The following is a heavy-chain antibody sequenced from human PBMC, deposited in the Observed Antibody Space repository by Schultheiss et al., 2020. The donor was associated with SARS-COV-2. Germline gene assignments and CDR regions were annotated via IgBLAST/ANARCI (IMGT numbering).Heavy chain of an antibody. CDR3: ARIVATAYYYYGMDV. CDR1: GGTFSSYA. Sequence: ASVKVSCKASGGTFSSYAISWVRQAPGQGLEWMGWINPNSGGTNYAQKFQGRVTMTRDTSISTAYMELSRLRSDDTAVYYCARIVATAYYYYGMDVWGQGTTVTVSS. V-gene: IGHV1-2*02. J-gene: IGHJ6*02. D-gene: IGHD5-12*01. CDR2: INPNSGGT.